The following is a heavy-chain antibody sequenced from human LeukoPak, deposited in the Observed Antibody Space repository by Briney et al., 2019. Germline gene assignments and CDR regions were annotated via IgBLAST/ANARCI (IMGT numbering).Heavy chain of an antibody. D-gene: IGHD3-3*01. CDR1: GGSFSGYY. J-gene: IGHJ6*02. CDR3: ARGLVFLEWLLAPYYYYGMDV. V-gene: IGHV4-34*01. Sequence: SETLSLTCAVYGGSFSGYYWSWIRQPPGKGLEWIGEINHSGSTNYNPSLKSRVTISVDTSKIQFSLKLSSVTAADTAVYYCARGLVFLEWLLAPYYYYGMDVWGQGTTVTVSS. CDR2: INHSGST.